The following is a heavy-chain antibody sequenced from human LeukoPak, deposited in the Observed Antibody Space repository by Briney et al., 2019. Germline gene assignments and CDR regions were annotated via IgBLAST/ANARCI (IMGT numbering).Heavy chain of an antibody. D-gene: IGHD7-27*01. CDR2: MNEDGSGT. V-gene: IGHV3-7*01. J-gene: IGHJ4*02. Sequence: GGSLRLSCAVSGFSIGSSWMSWVRQTPGKGLEWVADMNEDGSGTYYVDSVKGRFTVSRDNAQNSVYLQMNSLRVGDTGAYYCARDPAWGAIDYWGQGTLVTVSS. CDR1: GFSIGSSW. CDR3: ARDPAWGAIDY.